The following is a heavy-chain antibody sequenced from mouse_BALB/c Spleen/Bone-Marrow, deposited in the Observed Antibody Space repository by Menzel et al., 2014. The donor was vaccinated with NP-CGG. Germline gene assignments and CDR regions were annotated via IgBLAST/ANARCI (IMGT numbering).Heavy chain of an antibody. CDR3: TRYDNYYFDY. D-gene: IGHD2-1*01. J-gene: IGHJ2*01. V-gene: IGHV1S81*02. Sequence: QVQLQQSGAELVKPGASVRLSCKASGYTFTSYYMYWVKQRPGQGLEWIGEINPSNGGTNFNEKFKSKATLTADKSSSTAYMQLSSLTSEDSAVYYCTRYDNYYFDYWGQGTTLTVSS. CDR1: GYTFTSYY. CDR2: INPSNGGT.